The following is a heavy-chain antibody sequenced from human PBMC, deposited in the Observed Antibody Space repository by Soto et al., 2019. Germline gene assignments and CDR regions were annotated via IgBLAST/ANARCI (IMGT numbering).Heavy chain of an antibody. J-gene: IGHJ4*02. Sequence: GGSLRLCCAASGLIFSNYKMHWVRQAPGKGLVWVSRINTDGSITDYADSVKGRFTVSRDNAKNTMYLQMNSLTADDTAVYYCARDTNGLHYWGQGTLVTVSS. CDR2: INTDGSIT. CDR3: ARDTNGLHY. V-gene: IGHV3-74*01. CDR1: GLIFSNYK. D-gene: IGHD2-8*01.